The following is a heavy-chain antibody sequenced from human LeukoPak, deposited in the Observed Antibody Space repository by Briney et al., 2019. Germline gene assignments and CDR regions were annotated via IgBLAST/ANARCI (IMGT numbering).Heavy chain of an antibody. V-gene: IGHV3-7*01. Sequence: PGGSLRLSCAASGFTFSSYNMNWVRQAPGKGLEWVANINQDGGQKNYMDSVKGRFTVSRDNAGNSLFLQMNSLRVEDTAVYYCAREGTPYSSDYWGQGTLITVSS. CDR1: GFTFSSYN. D-gene: IGHD3-22*01. CDR2: INQDGGQK. CDR3: AREGTPYSSDY. J-gene: IGHJ4*02.